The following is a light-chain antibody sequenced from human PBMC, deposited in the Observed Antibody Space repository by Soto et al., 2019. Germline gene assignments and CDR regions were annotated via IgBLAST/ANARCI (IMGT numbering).Light chain of an antibody. CDR1: SGHSNYA. J-gene: IGLJ3*02. Sequence: QPVLTQSPSASASLGASVKLTCTLSSGHSNYAIAWHQQQPEKGPRYLMRLNSDGSHIKGDGIPDRFSGSSSGAERYLIISGLQSEDEADYYCQTWGTGIRVFGGGTKLTVL. CDR2: LNSDGSH. V-gene: IGLV4-69*01. CDR3: QTWGTGIRV.